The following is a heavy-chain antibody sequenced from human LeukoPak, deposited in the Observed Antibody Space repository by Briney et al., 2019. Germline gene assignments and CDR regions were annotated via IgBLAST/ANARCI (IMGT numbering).Heavy chain of an antibody. D-gene: IGHD3-9*01. V-gene: IGHV4-39*01. CDR2: IFHSGCT. J-gene: IGHJ4*02. CDR3: ARHRSYYVIWTGCFDY. CDR1: GYSISGSNYY. Sequence: SETLSLTCTVPGYSISGSNYYWGWIRQPPGKGLEWIGSIFHSGCTYYHPSLKSRVTISVDTSKNQFSLRLSSVTAADTAVYYCARHRSYYVIWTGCFDYWGLGTLVTVSS.